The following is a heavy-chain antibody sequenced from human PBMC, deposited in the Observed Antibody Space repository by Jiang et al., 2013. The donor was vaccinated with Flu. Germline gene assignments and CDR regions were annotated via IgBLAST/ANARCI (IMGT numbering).Heavy chain of an antibody. CDR1: GFSFDTFW. CDR2: INEPGSVF. D-gene: IGHD1-1*01. CDR3: ARSINGQLADD. Sequence: VQLVESGGGLVQPGGSLRLSCAASGFSFDTFWMTWVRQAPGKGLEWVANINEPGSVFRFADTVRGRFAVSRDNARNSVHLHMAGLSAEDTGVYYCARSINGQLADDWGQGTLVTVSS. J-gene: IGHJ4*02. V-gene: IGHV3-7*01.